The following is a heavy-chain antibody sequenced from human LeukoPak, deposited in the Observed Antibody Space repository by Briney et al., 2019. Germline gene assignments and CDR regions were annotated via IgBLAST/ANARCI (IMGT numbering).Heavy chain of an antibody. D-gene: IGHD2-21*01. V-gene: IGHV3-21*01. CDR3: ARDLFDYMDV. Sequence: GSLRLSCAVSGFTFSTYSMNWVRQAPGKGLEWVSSISSSSSYIYYVDSVKGRFTISRDNAKNSLYLQMNSLRAEDTAVYYCARDLFDYMDVWGKGTTVTVSS. J-gene: IGHJ6*03. CDR2: ISSSSSYI. CDR1: GFTFSTYS.